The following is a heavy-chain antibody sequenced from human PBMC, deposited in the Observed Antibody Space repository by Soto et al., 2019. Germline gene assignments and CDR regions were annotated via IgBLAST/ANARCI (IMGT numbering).Heavy chain of an antibody. CDR2: IYHSGST. CDR3: ARGQVVAAQH. Sequence: QLQLQESGSGLVKPSQTLSLTCAVSGGSISSGGYSWSWIRQPPGKGLEWIGYIYHSGSTYYNPSRKVRVTISGDTPTSQLALKLSSVTAADTAVYYCARGQVVAAQHWGQGTLVTVSS. J-gene: IGHJ4*02. D-gene: IGHD2-15*01. CDR1: GGSISSGGYS. V-gene: IGHV4-30-2*01.